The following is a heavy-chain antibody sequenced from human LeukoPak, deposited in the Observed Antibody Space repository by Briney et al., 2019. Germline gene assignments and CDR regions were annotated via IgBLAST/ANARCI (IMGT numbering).Heavy chain of an antibody. D-gene: IGHD1-1*01. Sequence: GGYLRLSCAASGFTFSSYAMSWVRQAPGKGLEWVSAISGSGGSTYYADSVKGRFTISRDNSKNTLYLQMNSLRAEDTAVYYCAKDPTPRYNWNDVNWFDPWGQGTLVTVSS. J-gene: IGHJ5*02. CDR2: ISGSGGST. V-gene: IGHV3-23*01. CDR1: GFTFSSYA. CDR3: AKDPTPRYNWNDVNWFDP.